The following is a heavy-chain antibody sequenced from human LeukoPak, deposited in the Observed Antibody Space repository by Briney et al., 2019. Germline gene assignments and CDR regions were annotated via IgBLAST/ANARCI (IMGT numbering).Heavy chain of an antibody. J-gene: IGHJ4*02. CDR1: GLTFSKYW. V-gene: IGHV3-74*01. Sequence: PGGSLRLPCAASGLTFSKYWMHWVRQAPGKGLVWVSHINSDGSSTAYADSVKGRFTISRDNAKNTLYLQMNSLRADDTAVYYCASGSYYNDYWGQGTLVTVSS. D-gene: IGHD1-26*01. CDR3: ASGSYYNDY. CDR2: INSDGSST.